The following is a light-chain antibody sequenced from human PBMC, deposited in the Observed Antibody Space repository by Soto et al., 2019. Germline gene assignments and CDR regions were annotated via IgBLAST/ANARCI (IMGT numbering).Light chain of an antibody. CDR1: QSVSSN. CDR2: GAS. Sequence: EIVMTQSPATLSVSPGERATLSCRASQSVSSNLAWYQQKPGQATRLLIYGASTRATGIPARFSGSGSGTEFTLTISSLQSEDVAVYDCQQYNNWPPWTFGQGTKVEIK. J-gene: IGKJ1*01. V-gene: IGKV3-15*01. CDR3: QQYNNWPPWT.